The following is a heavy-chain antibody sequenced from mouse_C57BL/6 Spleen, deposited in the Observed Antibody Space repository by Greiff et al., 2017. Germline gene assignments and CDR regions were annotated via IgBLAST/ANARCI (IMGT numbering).Heavy chain of an antibody. Sequence: EVQLQQSGPELVKPGASVKIPCKASGYTFTDYNMDWVKQSHGKSLEWIGDINPNNGGTIYNQKFKGKATLSVDKSSSTAYMELRSLTSEDTAVYYCARDYGSSFYDWYFDVWGTGTTVTVSS. CDR1: GYTFTDYN. J-gene: IGHJ1*03. V-gene: IGHV1-18*01. CDR3: ARDYGSSFYDWYFDV. D-gene: IGHD1-1*01. CDR2: INPNNGGT.